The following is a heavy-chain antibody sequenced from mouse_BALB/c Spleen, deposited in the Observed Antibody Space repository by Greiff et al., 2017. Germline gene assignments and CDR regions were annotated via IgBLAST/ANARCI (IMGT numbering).Heavy chain of an antibody. CDR3: TREDYDYDGAWFAY. D-gene: IGHD2-4*01. CDR2: IYPGNSDT. Sequence: EVQLQQSGTVLARPGASVKMSCKASGYTFTSYWMHWVKQRPGQGLEWIGAIYPGNSDTSYNQKFKGKAKLTAVTSTSTAYMELSSLTNEDSAVYYCTREDYDYDGAWFAYWGQGTLVTVSA. CDR1: GYTFTSYW. J-gene: IGHJ3*01. V-gene: IGHV1-5*01.